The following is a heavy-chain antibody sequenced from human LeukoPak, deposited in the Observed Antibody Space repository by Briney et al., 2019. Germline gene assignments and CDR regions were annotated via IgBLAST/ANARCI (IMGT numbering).Heavy chain of an antibody. V-gene: IGHV4-59*01. CDR2: IYYSGST. D-gene: IGHD3-22*01. J-gene: IGHJ5*02. Sequence: SSETLSLTCTVSGGSISSYYWSWIRQPPGKGLEWIGYIYYSGSTNYNPSLKSRVTISVDTSKNQFSLKLSSVTAADTAVYYCARSPWDSSGYPNWFDPWGQGTLVTVSS. CDR1: GGSISSYY. CDR3: ARSPWDSSGYPNWFDP.